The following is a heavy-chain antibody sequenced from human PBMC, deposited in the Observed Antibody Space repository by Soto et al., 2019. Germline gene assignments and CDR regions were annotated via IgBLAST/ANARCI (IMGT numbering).Heavy chain of an antibody. CDR2: ISYDGSNK. CDR1: GFTFSSYG. Sequence: GSLRLSCAASGFTFSSYGMHWVRQAPGKGLEWVAVISYDGSNKYYADSVKGRFTLSRDNSKNTLYLQMNSLRAEDTAVYYCATPGHYYYYYGMDVWGQGTTVTVSS. CDR3: ATPGHYYYYYGMDV. J-gene: IGHJ6*02. V-gene: IGHV3-30*03.